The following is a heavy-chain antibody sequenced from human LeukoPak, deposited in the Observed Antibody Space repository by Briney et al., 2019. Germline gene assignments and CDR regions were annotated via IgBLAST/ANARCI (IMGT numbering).Heavy chain of an antibody. CDR2: IYYSGST. V-gene: IGHV4-31*03. CDR3: ARTSSSFSDAFDI. Sequence: PSQTLSLTCTVSGGSISSGGYYWSWIRQHPGKGLEWIGYIYYSGSTYYNPSLKSRVTISEDTSKNQFSLKLSSVTAADTAVYYCARTSSSFSDAFDIWGQGTMVTVSS. D-gene: IGHD6-13*01. J-gene: IGHJ3*02. CDR1: GGSISSGGYY.